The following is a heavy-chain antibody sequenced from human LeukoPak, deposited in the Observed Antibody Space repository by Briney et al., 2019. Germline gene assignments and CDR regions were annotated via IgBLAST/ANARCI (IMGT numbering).Heavy chain of an antibody. D-gene: IGHD6-19*01. CDR2: IIPIFGTA. CDR3: ARVAVAGYYFDY. V-gene: IGHV1-69*13. Sequence: SVKVSCKASGVTFSSYAISWVRQAPGQGLEWMGGIIPIFGTANYAQKFQGRVTITADESTSTAYMELSSLRSEDTAVYYCARVAVAGYYFDYWGQGTLVTVSS. CDR1: GVTFSSYA. J-gene: IGHJ4*02.